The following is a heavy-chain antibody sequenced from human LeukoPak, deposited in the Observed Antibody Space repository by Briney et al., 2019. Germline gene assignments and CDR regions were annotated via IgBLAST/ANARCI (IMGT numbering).Heavy chain of an antibody. D-gene: IGHD1-26*01. CDR3: ARVRDGVYSGSYFDY. CDR1: GFSVSTHY. Sequence: GGSLRLSCAASGFSVSTHYMSWVRQAPGKGLEWVSIIYNTGRTYYADSVKGRFTISIDNSKNTLSLQMNSLRADDTAVYYCARVRDGVYSGSYFDYWGQGTLATVSS. J-gene: IGHJ4*02. V-gene: IGHV3-53*01. CDR2: IYNTGRT.